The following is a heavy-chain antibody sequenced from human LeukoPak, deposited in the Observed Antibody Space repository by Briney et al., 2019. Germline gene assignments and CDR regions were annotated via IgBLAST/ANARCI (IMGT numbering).Heavy chain of an antibody. CDR2: ISSSSSTI. D-gene: IGHD2-2*01. J-gene: IGHJ6*02. Sequence: GGSLRLSCAASGFTFSSYSMNWVRQAPGKGLEWVSYISSSSSTIYYADSVKGRFTISRDNAKNSLYLQMNSLRAEDTAVYDCARSGYCSSTSCTDDYYYGMDVWGQGTTVTVSS. CDR3: ARSGYCSSTSCTDDYYYGMDV. CDR1: GFTFSSYS. V-gene: IGHV3-48*01.